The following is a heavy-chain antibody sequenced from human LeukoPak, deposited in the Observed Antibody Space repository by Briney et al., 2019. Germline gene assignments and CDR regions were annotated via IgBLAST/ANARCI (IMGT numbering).Heavy chain of an antibody. CDR2: IYYSGST. CDR3: ARPPRVGDAFDI. D-gene: IGHD1-26*01. CDR1: GGSISSGGYS. V-gene: IGHV4-31*03. J-gene: IGHJ3*02. Sequence: SSETLSLTCTVSGGSISSGGYSWSWIRQHPGKGLEWIGYIYYSGSTYYNPSLKSRVTISVDTSKNQFSLKLSSVTAADTAVYYCARPPRVGDAFDIWGQGTMVTVSS.